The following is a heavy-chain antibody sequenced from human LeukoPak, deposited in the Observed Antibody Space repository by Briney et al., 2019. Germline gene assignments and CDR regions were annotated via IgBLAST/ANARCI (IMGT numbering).Heavy chain of an antibody. D-gene: IGHD1-26*01. J-gene: IGHJ6*02. CDR2: LYYRGSS. CDR1: GGSISTYY. CDR3: ASTMGATTLGDYYYYGMDV. V-gene: IGHV4-59*01. Sequence: PSETLSLTCTVSGGSISTYYWSWIRQPPGKGLEFIGYLYYRGSSNYNPSLKSRVTISVDTSKNQFSLKLSSVTAADTAVYYCASTMGATTLGDYYYYGMDVWGQGTTVTVSS.